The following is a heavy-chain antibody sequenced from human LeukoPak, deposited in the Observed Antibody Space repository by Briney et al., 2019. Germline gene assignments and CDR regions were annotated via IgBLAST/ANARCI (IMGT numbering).Heavy chain of an antibody. D-gene: IGHD2-15*01. V-gene: IGHV3-33*01. Sequence: PGRSLRLSCAASGFTFSSYGMHWVRQAPGKGLEGGAVIGYDGSNKYYADSVKGRFTISRDNSKNTLYLQMNSLRAEDTAVYYCARDLRWSHYWYFDLWGRGTLVTVSS. J-gene: IGHJ2*01. CDR1: GFTFSSYG. CDR2: IGYDGSNK. CDR3: ARDLRWSHYWYFDL.